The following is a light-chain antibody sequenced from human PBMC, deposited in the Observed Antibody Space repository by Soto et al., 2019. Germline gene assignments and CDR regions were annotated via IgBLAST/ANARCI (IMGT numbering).Light chain of an antibody. J-gene: IGLJ2*01. CDR1: SSDVGCYNY. V-gene: IGLV2-14*01. CDR3: NSYRSSSTLVV. CDR2: EVS. Sequence: QSALTQPPSVSGSPGQSITISCTGTSSDVGCYNYVSWYQQHPGKVPQLIVYEVSNRPSGVSHRFSGSKSVNTASLTISRLQADDEADYYCNSYRSSSTLVVFGGGSTVTVL.